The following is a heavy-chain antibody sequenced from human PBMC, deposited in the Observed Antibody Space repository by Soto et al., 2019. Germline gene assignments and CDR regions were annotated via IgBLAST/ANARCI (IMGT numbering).Heavy chain of an antibody. J-gene: IGHJ3*02. CDR3: ARGITIFGVVTSSDAFDI. CDR1: GFTFSSYA. V-gene: IGHV3-64*01. Sequence: EVQLVESGGGLVQPGGSLRLSCAASGFTFSSYAMHWVRQVPGKGLEYVSAISSNGGSTYYANSVNGRFTISRDNSKNTLYLQMGSLRAEDMAVYYCARGITIFGVVTSSDAFDIWGQGTMVTVSS. CDR2: ISSNGGST. D-gene: IGHD3-3*01.